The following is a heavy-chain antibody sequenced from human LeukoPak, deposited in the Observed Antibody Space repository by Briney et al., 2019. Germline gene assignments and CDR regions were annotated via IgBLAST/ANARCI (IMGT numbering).Heavy chain of an antibody. V-gene: IGHV1-69*13. D-gene: IGHD1/OR15-1a*01. CDR1: GYTFISYG. Sequence: PMASVKVSCKASGYTFISYGISWVRQAPGQGLEWMGGIIPIFGTANYAQKFQGRVTITADESTSTAYMELSSLRSEDTAVYYCARGRTARSAFDIWGQGTMVTVSS. CDR2: IIPIFGTA. CDR3: ARGRTARSAFDI. J-gene: IGHJ3*02.